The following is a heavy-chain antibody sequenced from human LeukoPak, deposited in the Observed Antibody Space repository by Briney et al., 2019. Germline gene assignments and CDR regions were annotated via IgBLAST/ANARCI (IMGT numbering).Heavy chain of an antibody. CDR1: GGAMSGYY. Sequence: SETLSLTCTVSGGAMSGYYWTWIRQSPGRRLEWIAYIHYSGSTNYNPSLKSRVPISVDTSKNQFSLRLNSVTAADTAVYYCARLRGNYFPDYWGQGTLVTVSS. V-gene: IGHV4-59*01. J-gene: IGHJ4*02. D-gene: IGHD4-11*01. CDR2: IHYSGST. CDR3: ARLRGNYFPDY.